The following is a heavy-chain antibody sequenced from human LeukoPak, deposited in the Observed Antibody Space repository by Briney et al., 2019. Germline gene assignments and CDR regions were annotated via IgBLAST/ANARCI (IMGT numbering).Heavy chain of an antibody. V-gene: IGHV1-2*02. D-gene: IGHD5-18*01. CDR2: INPNSGGT. J-gene: IGHJ4*02. Sequence: ASVKVSCKASGYTFTGYYIHWVRQAPGQGLEWMGWINPNSGGTNYAQKFQGRVTMTRDTSITTAYMELNRLKSDDTAVYYCARGRGYNLGSDWGQGTLVTVSS. CDR1: GYTFTGYY. CDR3: ARGRGYNLGSD.